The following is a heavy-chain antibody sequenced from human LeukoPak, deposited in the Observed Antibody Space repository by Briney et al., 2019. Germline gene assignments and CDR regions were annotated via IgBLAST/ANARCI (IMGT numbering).Heavy chain of an antibody. CDR1: GGSINTYF. Sequence: SETLSLTCTVSGGSINTYFWSWIRQPAGKGLEWIGRIYTSGSTNYNPSLKSRVTMSADTSKNQFSLKLRSVTAADTAVYYCATGIYDILTSGGPDYWGQGTLVTVSS. CDR2: IYTSGST. D-gene: IGHD3-9*01. V-gene: IGHV4-4*07. CDR3: ATGIYDILTSGGPDY. J-gene: IGHJ4*02.